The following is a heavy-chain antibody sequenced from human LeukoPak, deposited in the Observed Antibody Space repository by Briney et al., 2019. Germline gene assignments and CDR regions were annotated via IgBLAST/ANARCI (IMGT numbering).Heavy chain of an antibody. CDR2: IYYSGST. D-gene: IGHD2-2*01. Sequence: SETLSLTCTVSGGSISSYYWSWIRQPPGKGLEWIGYIYYSGSTNYNPSLKSRVTISVDTSKNQFSLKLSSVTAADTAVYYCARAPHSSTSCFDLWGRGTLVTVSS. CDR3: ARAPHSSTSCFDL. V-gene: IGHV4-59*12. J-gene: IGHJ2*01. CDR1: GGSISSYY.